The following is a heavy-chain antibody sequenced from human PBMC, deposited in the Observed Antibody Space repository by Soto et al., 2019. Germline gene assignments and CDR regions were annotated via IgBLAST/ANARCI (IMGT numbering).Heavy chain of an antibody. V-gene: IGHV1-18*01. CDR3: AREATVLIPAAQPSNFDS. D-gene: IGHD2-2*01. CDR1: GYNFMKYC. CDR2: ISPYSGYT. Sequence: ASVNVSCKRFGYNFMKYCINWVRQAPGQGLEWVGWISPYSGYTHSAQKFHGRLTLTTDTAASTAYMELEVLRSADTALYFCAREATVLIPAAQPSNFDSWGQGTLVTVSS. J-gene: IGHJ4*02.